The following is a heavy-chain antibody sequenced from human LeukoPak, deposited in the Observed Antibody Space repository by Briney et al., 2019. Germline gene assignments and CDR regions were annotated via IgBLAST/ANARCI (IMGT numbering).Heavy chain of an antibody. D-gene: IGHD2-2*01. J-gene: IGHJ4*02. Sequence: SETLSLTCTVSGGSISSGDYYWSWIRQPPGKGLEWIGYIYYSGSTYYNPSLKSRVTISVDTSKNQFSLKLSPVTAADTAVYYCLGYCSSTSCSYYDYWGQGTLVTVSS. CDR1: GGSISSGDYY. CDR3: LGYCSSTSCSYYDY. V-gene: IGHV4-30-4*01. CDR2: IYYSGST.